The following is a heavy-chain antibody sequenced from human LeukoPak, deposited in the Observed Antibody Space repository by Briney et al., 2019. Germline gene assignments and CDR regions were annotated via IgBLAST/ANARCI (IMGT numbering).Heavy chain of an antibody. V-gene: IGHV4-34*01. Sequence: SETLSLTCVVYGGSFSGYYWGWIRQPPGKGLEWIGEINHSGSTNYNPSLKSRVTISVDTSENQFSLKLSSVTAADTAVYYCARGLRRWLRDPFDYWGQGTLVTVSS. J-gene: IGHJ4*02. CDR2: INHSGST. CDR3: ARGLRRWLRDPFDY. CDR1: GGSFSGYY. D-gene: IGHD5-12*01.